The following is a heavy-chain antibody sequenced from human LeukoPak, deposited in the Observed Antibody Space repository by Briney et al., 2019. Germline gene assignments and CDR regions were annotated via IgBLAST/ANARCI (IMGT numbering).Heavy chain of an antibody. J-gene: IGHJ3*02. D-gene: IGHD3-22*01. CDR2: VNHSGST. CDR1: GGSFSGYY. CDR3: ARAYYYDSSGYLMASGAFDI. Sequence: SETLSLTCAVYGGSFSGYYWSWIRQPPGKGLEWIGEVNHSGSTNYNPSLKSRVTISVDTSKNQFSLKLSSVTAADTAVYYCARAYYYDSSGYLMASGAFDIWGQGTMVTVSS. V-gene: IGHV4-34*01.